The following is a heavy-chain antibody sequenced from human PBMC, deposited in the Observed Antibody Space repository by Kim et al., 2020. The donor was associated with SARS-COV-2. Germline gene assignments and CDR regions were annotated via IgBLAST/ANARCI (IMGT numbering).Heavy chain of an antibody. J-gene: IGHJ4*02. CDR2: ISYDGSNK. V-gene: IGHV3-30-3*01. CDR3: ARDVAPRDVSPGLWLVGGSIDY. D-gene: IGHD6-19*01. Sequence: GGSLRLSCAASGFTFSSYAMHWVRQAPGKGLEWVAVISYDGSNKYYADSVKGRFTISRDNSKNTLYLQMNSLRAEDTAVYYCARDVAPRDVSPGLWLVGGSIDYWGQGTLVTVSS. CDR1: GFTFSSYA.